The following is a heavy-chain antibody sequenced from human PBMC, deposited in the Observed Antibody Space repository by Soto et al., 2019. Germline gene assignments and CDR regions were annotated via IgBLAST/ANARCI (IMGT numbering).Heavy chain of an antibody. J-gene: IGHJ3*02. CDR3: ATFRTYYDILNYAFDI. CDR1: GGSISSSSYY. D-gene: IGHD3-9*01. V-gene: IGHV4-39*01. Sequence: PSETLSLTCTVSGGSISSSSYYWGWIRQPPGKGLEWIGSIYYSGSTYYNPSLKSRVTISVDTSKNQFSLKLSSVTAADTAVYYCATFRTYYDILNYAFDIWGQGTMVTVSS. CDR2: IYYSGST.